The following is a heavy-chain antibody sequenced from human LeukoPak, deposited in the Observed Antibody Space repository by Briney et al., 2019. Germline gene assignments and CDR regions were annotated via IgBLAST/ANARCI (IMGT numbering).Heavy chain of an antibody. CDR2: IYYSGST. V-gene: IGHV4-39*07. Sequence: SETLSLTCTVSGGSISSSSYYWGWIRQPPGKGLEWIGSIYYSGSTYYNPSLKSRVTISVDTSKNQFSLKLSSVTAADTAVYCCARADLGEVDTAMGSNAFDIWGQGTMVTVSS. CDR3: ARADLGEVDTAMGSNAFDI. J-gene: IGHJ3*02. D-gene: IGHD5-18*01. CDR1: GGSISSSSYY.